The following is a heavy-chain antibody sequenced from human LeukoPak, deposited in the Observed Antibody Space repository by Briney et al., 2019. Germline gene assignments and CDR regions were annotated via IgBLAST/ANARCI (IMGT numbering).Heavy chain of an antibody. CDR2: ISAYTGNT. Sequence: GASVKVSCKASGDTFINYGISWVRQAPGQGLEWMGWISAYTGNTNSAQKVQGRVTMTTDTSTTTAYMELRSLRSDDTAVYYCASDCGRDCLSVDAFDVWGQVTMVTVSS. V-gene: IGHV1-18*01. CDR1: GDTFINYG. D-gene: IGHD2-21*02. CDR3: ASDCGRDCLSVDAFDV. J-gene: IGHJ3*01.